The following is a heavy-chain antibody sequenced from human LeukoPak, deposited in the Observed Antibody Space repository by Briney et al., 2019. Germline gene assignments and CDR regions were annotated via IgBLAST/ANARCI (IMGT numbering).Heavy chain of an antibody. CDR3: ARGGGLDV. J-gene: IGHJ6*02. CDR1: GFTFSSYW. Sequence: GGSLRLSCAASGFTFSSYWMNWARQAPGKGLEWVAGINHNGNVNYYVDSVKGRYTISRDNAKNSLYLQMSNLRAEDTAVYFCARGGGLDVWGQGATVTVSS. V-gene: IGHV3-7*03. CDR2: INHNGNVN. D-gene: IGHD3-16*01.